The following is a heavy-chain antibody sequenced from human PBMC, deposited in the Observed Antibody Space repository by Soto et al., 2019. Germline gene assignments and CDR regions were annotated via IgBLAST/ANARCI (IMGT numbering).Heavy chain of an antibody. CDR3: VRTAVVTKDHDAMDF. V-gene: IGHV4-30-4*01. J-gene: IGHJ6*02. D-gene: IGHD2-21*02. CDR2: IYYSGST. Sequence: QVQLQESGPGLVKPSQTLSLTCTVSGGSIKSGDYYWSWIRQPPGKGLEWIGYIYYSGSTYYDPSLESRVTISVDKSKNHFSLSLSSVTAADTAVYYCVRTAVVTKDHDAMDFWGQGTTVTVSS. CDR1: GGSIKSGDYY.